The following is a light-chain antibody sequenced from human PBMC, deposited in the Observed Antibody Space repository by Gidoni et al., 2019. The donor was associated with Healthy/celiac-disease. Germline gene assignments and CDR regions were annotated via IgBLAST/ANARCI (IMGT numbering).Light chain of an antibody. Sequence: DIVMTQSPDSLAVSLGERATINCKSSQSVLYSSNNKNYLAWYQQKPGQPPKLLIYWASTRESGVPDRFRGSGSGTDFTRTISSLQAEDVAVYYCQQYYSTPLTFGPGTKVDIK. CDR1: QSVLYSSNNKNY. CDR3: QQYYSTPLT. J-gene: IGKJ3*01. V-gene: IGKV4-1*01. CDR2: WAS.